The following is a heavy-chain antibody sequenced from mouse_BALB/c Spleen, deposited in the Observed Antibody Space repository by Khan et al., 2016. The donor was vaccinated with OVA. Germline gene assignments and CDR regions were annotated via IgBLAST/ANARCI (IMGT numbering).Heavy chain of an antibody. D-gene: IGHD2-4*01. J-gene: IGHJ2*01. V-gene: IGHV5-17*02. CDR1: GFTFSSFG. Sequence: EVELVESGGGLVQPGGSRKLSCAASGFTFSSFGMHWVRQTPEKRLEWVAFISSGSSTIYYADAVKGRFTISGDNPKNTLFLQMTSLRSEDSGCYYCTRDYDVRFGYWGQSTTLQVSS. CDR3: TRDYDVRFGY. CDR2: ISSGSSTI.